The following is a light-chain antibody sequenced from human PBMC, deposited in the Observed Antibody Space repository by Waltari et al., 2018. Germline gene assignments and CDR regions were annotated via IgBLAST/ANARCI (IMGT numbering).Light chain of an antibody. CDR3: SAFAGSNNFGV. Sequence: SCTGTSRDIGGSNFVSWYQQRPGKAPRFLIYDVNKRPSGVSDRFSGSKSGNTASLTVSGLQPDDEATYYCSAFAGSNNFGVFGGGTKLTGL. CDR1: SRDIGGSNF. V-gene: IGLV2-8*01. J-gene: IGLJ3*02. CDR2: DVN.